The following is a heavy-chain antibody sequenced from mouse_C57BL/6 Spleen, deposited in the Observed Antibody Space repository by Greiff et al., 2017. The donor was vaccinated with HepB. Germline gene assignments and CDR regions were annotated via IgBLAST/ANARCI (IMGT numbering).Heavy chain of an antibody. CDR1: GYAFSSSW. CDR2: IYPGDGDT. J-gene: IGHJ4*01. CDR3: ARLLRYDYAMDY. V-gene: IGHV1-82*01. D-gene: IGHD1-1*01. Sequence: VQLQQSGPELVKPGASVKISCKASGYAFSSSWMNWVKQRPGKGLEWIGRIYPGDGDTTYNGKFRGKATLTADKSSSTAYMQLSSLTSEDSAVYFCARLLRYDYAMDYWGQGTSVTVSS.